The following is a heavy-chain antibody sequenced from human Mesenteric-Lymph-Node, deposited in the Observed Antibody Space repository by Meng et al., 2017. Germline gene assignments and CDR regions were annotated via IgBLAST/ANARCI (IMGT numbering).Heavy chain of an antibody. J-gene: IGHJ4*02. Sequence: QGQLQESGPGLCKPSQTLSLTCTVSGGSISSGGYYWSWIRQHPGKGLEWIGYIYYSGSTYYNPSLKSRVTISVDTSKNQFSLKLSSVTAADTAVYYCARESSHYYDSTFDYWGQGTLVTVSS. CDR2: IYYSGST. CDR1: GGSISSGGYY. CDR3: ARESSHYYDSTFDY. V-gene: IGHV4-31*03. D-gene: IGHD3-22*01.